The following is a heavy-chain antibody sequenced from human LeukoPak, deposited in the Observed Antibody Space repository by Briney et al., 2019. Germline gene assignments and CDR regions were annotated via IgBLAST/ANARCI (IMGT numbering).Heavy chain of an antibody. Sequence: SETLFLTCAVYGVSFSGYYWSWIRQPPGKGLEWIGEINHSGSTNYNPSLKSRVTISVDTSKNQFSLKLSSVTAADTAVYYCARGGVVPAATKYNWFDPWGQGTLVTVSS. CDR3: ARGGVVPAATKYNWFDP. J-gene: IGHJ5*02. V-gene: IGHV4-34*01. CDR2: INHSGST. D-gene: IGHD2-2*01. CDR1: GVSFSGYY.